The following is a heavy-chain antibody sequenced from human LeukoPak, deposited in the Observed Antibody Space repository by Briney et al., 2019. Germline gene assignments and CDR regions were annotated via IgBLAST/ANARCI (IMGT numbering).Heavy chain of an antibody. V-gene: IGHV1-18*01. CDR3: ARHRGPPNRLVTTKGYFDF. J-gene: IGHJ4*02. Sequence: ASVRVSCKASGYTFDNYPIAWVRQAPGQGLEWMGWINSYKGDADYAQKLQGRITITTDASTNTAYMDLRNLRSDDTAVYYCARHRGPPNRLVTTKGYFDFWGQGTLVTVSS. CDR2: INSYKGDA. D-gene: IGHD3-9*01. CDR1: GYTFDNYP.